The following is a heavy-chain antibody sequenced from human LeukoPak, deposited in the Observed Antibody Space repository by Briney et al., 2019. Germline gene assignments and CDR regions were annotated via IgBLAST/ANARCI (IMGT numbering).Heavy chain of an antibody. CDR2: IKSDESER. D-gene: IGHD2-2*01. V-gene: IGHV3-7*01. Sequence: LPGGSLRLSCVASGFTFSDYWMSWVRQAPGKGLEWVANIKSDESERFFLDSVKGRFTISRDNAKNSVYLQMSSLRAEDTAVYYCARDKSSSTSCYVKGLYYYMDVWGKGTTVTVSS. CDR1: GFTFSDYW. CDR3: ARDKSSSTSCYVKGLYYYMDV. J-gene: IGHJ6*03.